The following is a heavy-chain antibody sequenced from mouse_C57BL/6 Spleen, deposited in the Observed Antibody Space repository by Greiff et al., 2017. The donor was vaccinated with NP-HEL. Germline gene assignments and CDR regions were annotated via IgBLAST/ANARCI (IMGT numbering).Heavy chain of an antibody. V-gene: IGHV1-7*01. Sequence: VQLQQSGAEVAKPGASVKLSCKASGYIFTNFWMHWVNQRPGQGLEWIGYINPTSGYTKYNQKFKDKATLTADKSSSTAYMQLSSLTYEDSAVYYCARSVNSLDYWGQGSTLTVSS. CDR2: INPTSGYT. CDR3: ARSVNSLDY. CDR1: GYIFTNFW. J-gene: IGHJ2*01. D-gene: IGHD1-3*01.